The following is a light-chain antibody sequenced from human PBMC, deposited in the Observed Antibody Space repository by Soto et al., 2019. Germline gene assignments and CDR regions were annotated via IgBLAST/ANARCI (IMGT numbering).Light chain of an antibody. CDR2: DAS. CDR3: QQYSSYPGT. CDR1: QSISNW. J-gene: IGKJ1*01. V-gene: IGKV1-5*01. Sequence: DIQMTQSPSTLSASLGDRVTISCRASQSISNWLAWYQQKPGKAPNLLIYDASSLESGVPSRFSGSGSGTEFTLTISSLQPDDVATYYCQQYSSYPGTFGQGTKVDIK.